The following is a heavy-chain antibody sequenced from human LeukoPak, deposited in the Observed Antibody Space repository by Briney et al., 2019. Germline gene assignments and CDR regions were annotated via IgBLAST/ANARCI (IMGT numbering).Heavy chain of an antibody. J-gene: IGHJ4*02. V-gene: IGHV3-33*01. CDR3: ARDGSGWSSDY. D-gene: IGHD6-19*01. CDR1: GFTFREYG. CDR2: MWNDGITG. Sequence: RSGGSLRLSCVASGFTFREYGFHWVRQAPGKGLEWVAVMWNDGITGKYADSVRGRFSVSRDNSKNTVYLQMDSLRADDTSVYYCARDGSGWSSDYWGQGTLVTVSS.